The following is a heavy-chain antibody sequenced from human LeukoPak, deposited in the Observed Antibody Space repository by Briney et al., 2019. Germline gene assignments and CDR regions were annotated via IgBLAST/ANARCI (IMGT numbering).Heavy chain of an antibody. J-gene: IGHJ4*02. CDR1: GFTFSSYG. CDR2: IRYDGSNK. Sequence: GGSLRLSCAASGFTFSSYGMHWVRQAPGKGLEWVAFIRYDGSNKYYADSVKGRFTISRDNSKNTLYLQMNSLRAEDTAVYYCAKDPVGIAAAGSFPTWYDYWGQGTLVTVSS. V-gene: IGHV3-30*02. D-gene: IGHD6-13*01. CDR3: AKDPVGIAAAGSFPTWYDY.